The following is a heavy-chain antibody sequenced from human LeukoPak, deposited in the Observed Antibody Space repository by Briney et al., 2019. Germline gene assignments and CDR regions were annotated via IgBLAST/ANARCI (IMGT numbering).Heavy chain of an antibody. CDR2: TSSDLNVK. V-gene: IGHV3-30-3*01. CDR3: AREGYYGSGSPPSLYFDY. Sequence: GGSLRLSCAASGFTFRNYVIHWVRQAPGKGLEWVAVTSSDLNVKLYADSVKGRFTISRDNSRSTLYLQMNSLRPEDTAIYYCAREGYYGSGSPPSLYFDYWGQGTLVTVST. J-gene: IGHJ4*02. D-gene: IGHD3-10*01. CDR1: GFTFRNYV.